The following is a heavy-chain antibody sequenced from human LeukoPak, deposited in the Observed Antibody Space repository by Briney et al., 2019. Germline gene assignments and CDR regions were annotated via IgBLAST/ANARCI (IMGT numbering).Heavy chain of an antibody. CDR3: ASFEVGA. D-gene: IGHD3-10*01. V-gene: IGHV1-2*02. J-gene: IGHJ5*02. CDR2: INPKSGGT. CDR1: GGTFSSYA. Sequence: ASVKVPCKASGGTFSSYAISWVRQAPGQGLEWMGWINPKSGGTSYAQRFQGRVTMTRDTSISTAYMVLSRLRSDDTAVYYCASFEVGAWGQGTLVTVSS.